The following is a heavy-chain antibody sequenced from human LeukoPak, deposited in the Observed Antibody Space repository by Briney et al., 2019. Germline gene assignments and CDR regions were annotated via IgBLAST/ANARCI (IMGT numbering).Heavy chain of an antibody. CDR3: ARSPDYQGSKRVLGHY. J-gene: IGHJ4*02. Sequence: PSETLSLTRTVSGGSISSNSHYWGWIRQPPGKGLEWIGSIYSSGTTYYNPSLRSRLTISADTSKNLFSLKLGSVAAADTAVYYCARSPDYQGSKRVLGHYWGQGTLVTVSS. V-gene: IGHV4-39*01. CDR2: IYSSGTT. D-gene: IGHD3-10*01. CDR1: GGSISSNSHY.